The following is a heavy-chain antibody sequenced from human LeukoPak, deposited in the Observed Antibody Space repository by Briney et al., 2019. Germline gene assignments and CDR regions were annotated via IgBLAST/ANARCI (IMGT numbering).Heavy chain of an antibody. Sequence: SETLSLTCTVSGGSISSGDYYWSWIRQPPGKGPEWIGYIYYSGSTYYNPSLKSRVTISVDTSKNQFSLKLSSVTAADTAVYYCARWGREYYDILTRSYYFDYWGQGTLVTVSS. CDR1: GGSISSGDYY. V-gene: IGHV4-30-4*08. CDR3: ARWGREYYDILTRSYYFDY. CDR2: IYYSGST. D-gene: IGHD3-9*01. J-gene: IGHJ4*02.